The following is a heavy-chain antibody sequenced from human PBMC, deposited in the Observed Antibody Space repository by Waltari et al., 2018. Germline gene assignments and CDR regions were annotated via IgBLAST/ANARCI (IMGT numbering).Heavy chain of an antibody. V-gene: IGHV4-30-4*01. J-gene: IGHJ6*02. D-gene: IGHD5-12*01. CDR1: GGSFTSGDYY. Sequence: QVQLQESGPGLVKPSQTLSLTCTVSGGSFTSGDYYWRWIRRPPGGGLEWIGYIHSTGSTDYHPSRKSRVSMSIGTSTNQLSLSLYSVTAADTAVYYCARDTYSGYDFGVWGQGTTVTVSS. CDR3: ARDTYSGYDFGV. CDR2: IHSTGST.